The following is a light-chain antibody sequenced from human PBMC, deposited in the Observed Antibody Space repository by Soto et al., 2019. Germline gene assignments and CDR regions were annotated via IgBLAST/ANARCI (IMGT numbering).Light chain of an antibody. Sequence: EIVLTQSPGTLSLSPGESATLSCRASQTVSSGSLAWYQQKPGQAPRLLISNASRRATGVPDRFSGSGSGTDFTLTISRLEPEDFAVYFCQQYYSIPPTFGQGTRVEVK. V-gene: IGKV3-20*01. CDR3: QQYYSIPPT. J-gene: IGKJ1*01. CDR1: QTVSSGS. CDR2: NAS.